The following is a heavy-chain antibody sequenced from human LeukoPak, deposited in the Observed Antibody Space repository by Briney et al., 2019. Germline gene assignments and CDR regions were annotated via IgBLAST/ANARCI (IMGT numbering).Heavy chain of an antibody. CDR3: ARVKRFPTVWFDP. CDR1: GYTFSDYD. V-gene: IGHV1-8*01. J-gene: IGHJ5*02. CDR2: MNPISGST. D-gene: IGHD3-10*01. Sequence: ASVTVSCKASGYTFSDYDINWVRLAAGQGLEWMGWMNPISGSTGYAQTFRDRIIMTRDTSITTAFMELTSLTSDDTAIYYCARVKRFPTVWFDPWGQGTLVSVSS.